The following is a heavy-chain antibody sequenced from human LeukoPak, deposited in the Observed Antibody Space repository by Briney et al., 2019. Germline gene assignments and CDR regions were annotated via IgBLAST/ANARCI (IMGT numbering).Heavy chain of an antibody. V-gene: IGHV3-11*06. CDR1: GFTFSGYY. D-gene: IGHD3-22*01. CDR2: ISSSSSYT. Sequence: GGSLRLSCAASGFTFSGYYISWVRQAPGKGLEWVSYISSSSSYTNYADSVKGRFTISRDNAKNSLYLQMNSLRAEDTAVYYCARGLLAISLDFDYWGQGTLVTVSS. CDR3: ARGLLAISLDFDY. J-gene: IGHJ4*02.